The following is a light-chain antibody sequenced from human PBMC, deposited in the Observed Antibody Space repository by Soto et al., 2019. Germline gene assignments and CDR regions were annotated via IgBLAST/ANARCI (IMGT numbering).Light chain of an antibody. CDR3: AAWDDSLNGVV. Sequence: QSVLTQPPSASGTPVQRVTISCSGSSSNLGSNTVNWYQQLPGTAPKLLIYSHNQRPSGVPDRFSGSKSGTSASLAISGLQSEDEADYYCAAWDDSLNGVVFGGGTKVTVL. V-gene: IGLV1-44*01. CDR1: SSNLGSNT. J-gene: IGLJ2*01. CDR2: SHN.